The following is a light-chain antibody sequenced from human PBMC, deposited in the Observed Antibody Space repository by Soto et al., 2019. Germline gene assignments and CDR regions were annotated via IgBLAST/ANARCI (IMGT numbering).Light chain of an antibody. J-gene: IGKJ3*01. CDR2: GAS. Sequence: EIVLTQSPGTLSLSPGERATLSCRVSQSISNCCLASYQQKRGQAPRLLIYGASTRAPGFPDRFSGSGSGTDFTLTITRLEPEDFAVYYCQHYGSSPFTFGPGTEVEI. V-gene: IGKV3-20*01. CDR3: QHYGSSPFT. CDR1: QSISNCC.